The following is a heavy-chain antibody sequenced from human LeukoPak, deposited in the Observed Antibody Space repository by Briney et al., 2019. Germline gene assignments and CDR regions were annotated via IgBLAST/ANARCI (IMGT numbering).Heavy chain of an antibody. D-gene: IGHD3-10*01. J-gene: IGHJ6*02. CDR2: ISGSGGST. CDR3: AKSGGLSGSGRLGMDV. V-gene: IGHV3-23*01. Sequence: PGGSLRLSCAASGFTFSDYYMSWVRQAPGKGLEWVSAISGSGGSTYYADSVKGRFTISRDNSINTLYLQMSSLRAEDAAVYYCAKSGGLSGSGRLGMDVWGQGTTVTVSS. CDR1: GFTFSDYY.